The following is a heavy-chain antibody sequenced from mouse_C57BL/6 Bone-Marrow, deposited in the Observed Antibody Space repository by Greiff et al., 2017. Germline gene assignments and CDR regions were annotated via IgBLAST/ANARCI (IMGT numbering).Heavy chain of an antibody. CDR3: ARGWLLLDY. D-gene: IGHD2-3*01. CDR2: IYPKDGST. V-gene: IGHV1-78*01. J-gene: IGHJ2*01. Sequence: VMLVESDAELVKPGASVKISCKASGYSFTDYTIHWVKQRPEQGLEWIGNIYPKDGSTKYNEKFKGKATLTADKSSSTAYMQLNSLTSEDSAVYFCARGWLLLDYWGQGTTLTVSS. CDR1: GYSFTDYT.